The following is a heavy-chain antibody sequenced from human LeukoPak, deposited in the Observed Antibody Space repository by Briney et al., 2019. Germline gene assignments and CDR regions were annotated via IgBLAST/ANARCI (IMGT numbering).Heavy chain of an antibody. D-gene: IGHD2-15*01. CDR2: ISNSGGST. Sequence: GGSLRLSCAASGFTFSSYAMSWVRQAPGKGLEWISAISNSGGSTYYADPVEGRFTISRDNSKNTLYLQVNSLRADDTAVYYCAKDPILGYCSGANCYVYWGQGTLVTVSS. V-gene: IGHV3-23*01. CDR1: GFTFSSYA. J-gene: IGHJ4*02. CDR3: AKDPILGYCSGANCYVY.